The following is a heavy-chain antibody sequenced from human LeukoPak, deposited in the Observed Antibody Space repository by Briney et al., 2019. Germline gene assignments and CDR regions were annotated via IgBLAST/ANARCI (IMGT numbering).Heavy chain of an antibody. CDR2: IYSGGST. Sequence: GGSLRLSCAASGFTVSSNYMSWVRQAPGKGLEWVSVIYSGGSTYYADSVKGRFTISRDNSKNTLYLQMNSLRAEDTAVYYCASWGYGSGLGYYYYGMDVWGQGTTVTVSS. CDR1: GFTVSSNY. J-gene: IGHJ6*02. D-gene: IGHD3-10*01. V-gene: IGHV3-53*01. CDR3: ASWGYGSGLGYYYYGMDV.